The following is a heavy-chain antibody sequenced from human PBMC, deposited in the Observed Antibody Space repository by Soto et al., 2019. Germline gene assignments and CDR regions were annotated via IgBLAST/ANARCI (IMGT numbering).Heavy chain of an antibody. J-gene: IGHJ3*02. D-gene: IGHD6-6*01. V-gene: IGHV4-34*01. CDR3: ARPRTKSIAARRGAERGRGNAFDI. CDR2: INHSGST. CDR1: GGSFSGYY. Sequence: QVQLQQWGAGLLKPSETLSLTCAVYGGSFSGYYWSWIRQPPGKGLEWIGEINHSGSTNYNPSLKSRVTISVDTSKNQFSLKLSSVTAADTAVYYCARPRTKSIAARRGAERGRGNAFDIWGQGTMVTVSS.